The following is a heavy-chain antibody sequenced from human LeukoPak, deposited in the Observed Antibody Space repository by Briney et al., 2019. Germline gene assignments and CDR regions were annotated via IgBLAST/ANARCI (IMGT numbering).Heavy chain of an antibody. Sequence: KTGGSLRLSCAASGFTFSRYSMNWVRQAPGKGLEWVSSITSSSSYIYYADSLKGRFTISRDNAKNSLYLQMNSLRAEDTAVYYCARDFYDTSGYYYDYWGQGTLVTVSS. CDR3: ARDFYDTSGYYYDY. D-gene: IGHD3-22*01. CDR1: GFTFSRYS. CDR2: ITSSSSYI. J-gene: IGHJ4*02. V-gene: IGHV3-21*01.